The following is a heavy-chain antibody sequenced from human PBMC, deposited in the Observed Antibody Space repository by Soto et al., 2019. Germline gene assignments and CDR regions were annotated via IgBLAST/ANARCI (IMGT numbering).Heavy chain of an antibody. Sequence: GGSLRLSCAASGFTFSDYYMSWIRQAPGKGLEWVSYISSSGSTIYYADSVKGRFTISRDNAKNSLYLQMNSLRAEDTAVYYCARERANVLRYFDWFFFDYWGQGTLVTVSS. J-gene: IGHJ4*02. CDR2: ISSSGSTI. D-gene: IGHD3-9*01. CDR1: GFTFSDYY. CDR3: ARERANVLRYFDWFFFDY. V-gene: IGHV3-11*01.